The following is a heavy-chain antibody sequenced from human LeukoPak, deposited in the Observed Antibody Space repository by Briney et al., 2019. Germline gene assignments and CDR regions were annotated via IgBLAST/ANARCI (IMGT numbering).Heavy chain of an antibody. CDR2: IYYSGST. D-gene: IGHD6-6*01. V-gene: IGHV4-39*01. Sequence: SETLSLTCTVSGGSISSSSYYWGWIRQPPGKGLEWIGSIYYSGSTYYNPSLKSRVTISVDTSKNQFSLKLSSVTAADTAVYYCARQGWYSSSSGGQTFAYWGQGTLVTVSS. CDR1: GGSISSSSYY. CDR3: ARQGWYSSSSGGQTFAY. J-gene: IGHJ4*02.